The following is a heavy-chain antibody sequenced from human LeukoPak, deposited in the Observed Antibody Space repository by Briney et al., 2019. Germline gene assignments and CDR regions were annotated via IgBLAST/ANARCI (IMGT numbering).Heavy chain of an antibody. CDR1: GFTFSSYE. CDR2: ISSSGSTI. V-gene: IGHV3-48*03. CDR3: AREVSGYAF. Sequence: GGSLRLSCAASGFTFSSYEMNWVRQAPGKGLEWVSYISSSGSTIYYADSVKGRFTISRDNAKNTLYLQMNSLRAEDTAVYYCAREVSGYAFWGQGTLVTVSS. D-gene: IGHD5-12*01. J-gene: IGHJ4*02.